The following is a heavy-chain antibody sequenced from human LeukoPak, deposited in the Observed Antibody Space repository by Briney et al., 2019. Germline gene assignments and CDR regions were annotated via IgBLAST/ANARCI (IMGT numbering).Heavy chain of an antibody. CDR2: IYPGDSDT. CDR1: GYTFPTYW. V-gene: IGHV5-51*01. CDR3: ARQSRNGYDFDY. J-gene: IGHJ4*02. Sequence: GESLKISCQGSGYTFPTYWIGWVRQMPGKGLEWMGIIYPGDSDTRYSPSFQGQVTISADKPISTAYLQWSSLEASDTAMYYCARQSRNGYDFDYWGQGTLVTVSS. D-gene: IGHD5-12*01.